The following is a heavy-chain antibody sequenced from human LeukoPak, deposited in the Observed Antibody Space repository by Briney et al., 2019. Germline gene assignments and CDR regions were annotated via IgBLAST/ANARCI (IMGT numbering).Heavy chain of an antibody. Sequence: GGSLRLSCAASGFTFNLFSMNWVRQAPGKGLEWLLYISNTGDTIYYADSVKGRFAIARDNAKDTVYLQMSGLRAEDTAVYYCARDYGRYGGQPYYFDSWGQGTLVTVSS. CDR2: ISNTGDTI. J-gene: IGHJ4*02. V-gene: IGHV3-48*01. CDR3: ARDYGRYGGQPYYFDS. CDR1: GFTFNLFS. D-gene: IGHD4-23*01.